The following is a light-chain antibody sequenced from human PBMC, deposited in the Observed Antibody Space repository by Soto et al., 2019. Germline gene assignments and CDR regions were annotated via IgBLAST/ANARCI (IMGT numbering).Light chain of an antibody. CDR2: GAA. Sequence: EIVLTQSPATQSVSPGERVTLSCRASQSVATNLAWYQQKPGQAHRLLIYGAATRATDMQGRFSGRGAGAEFTLTIRSLQSEDFAVYYCQQYRSWPRTFGQGTKVDIK. CDR1: QSVATN. CDR3: QQYRSWPRT. J-gene: IGKJ1*01. V-gene: IGKV3-15*01.